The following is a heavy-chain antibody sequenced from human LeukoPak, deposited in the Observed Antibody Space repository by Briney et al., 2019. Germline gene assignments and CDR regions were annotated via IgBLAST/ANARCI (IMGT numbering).Heavy chain of an antibody. CDR2: ISSSGSTI. J-gene: IGHJ6*03. V-gene: IGHV3-48*03. D-gene: IGHD1-26*01. CDR1: GFTFSSYE. CDR3: ARDPYSGSYGNYYYYFMDV. Sequence: PGGSLRLSCAASGFTFSSYEMNWVRQAPGKGLEWVSYISSSGSTIYYADSVKGRFTISRDNAKNSLYLQMNSLRAEDTAVYYCARDPYSGSYGNYYYYFMDVWSKGTTVTISS.